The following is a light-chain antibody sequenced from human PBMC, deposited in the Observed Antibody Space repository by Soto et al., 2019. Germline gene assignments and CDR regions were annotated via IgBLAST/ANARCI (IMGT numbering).Light chain of an antibody. V-gene: IGLV2-14*01. Sequence: QSALTQPASVSGSPGQSITISCTGTSSDVGGYNYVSWYQQHPGKAPKFMIYEVSNRPSGVSSRFSGSKSGNTASLTISGLQAEDEADYYCSSYAGGSNVFGTGTKLTVL. CDR1: SSDVGGYNY. J-gene: IGLJ1*01. CDR2: EVS. CDR3: SSYAGGSNV.